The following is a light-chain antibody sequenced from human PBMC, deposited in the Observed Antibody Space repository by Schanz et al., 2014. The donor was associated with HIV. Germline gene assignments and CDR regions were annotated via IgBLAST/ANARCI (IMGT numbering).Light chain of an antibody. V-gene: IGKV3D-20*02. Sequence: EIVLTQSPGTLSLSPGERATLSCRASQSVSSSYLAWYQQKPGQAPRLLIYGASSRATGIPARFSGSGSGTDXTLTISSLEPEDFAVYYCQQCSNWPPEYTFGQGTKLEIK. CDR2: GAS. J-gene: IGKJ2*01. CDR3: QQCSNWPPEYT. CDR1: QSVSSSY.